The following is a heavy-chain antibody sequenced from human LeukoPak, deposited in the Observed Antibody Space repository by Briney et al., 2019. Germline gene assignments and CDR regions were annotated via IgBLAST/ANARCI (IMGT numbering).Heavy chain of an antibody. CDR2: IYSGGST. V-gene: IGHV3-53*01. CDR1: GFTFSNAW. D-gene: IGHD4-17*01. Sequence: GGSLRLSCAASGFTFSNAWMSWVRQAPGKGLEWVSVIYSGGSTYYADSVKGRFTISRDNSKNTLYLQMNSLRAEDTAVYYCARGPTVTTDAFDIWGQGTMVTVSS. CDR3: ARGPTVTTDAFDI. J-gene: IGHJ3*02.